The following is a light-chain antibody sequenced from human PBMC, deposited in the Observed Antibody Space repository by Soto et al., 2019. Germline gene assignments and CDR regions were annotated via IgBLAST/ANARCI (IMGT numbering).Light chain of an antibody. CDR3: QQSDSTPYT. Sequence: DIQMTQSPSSLSASVGDRVTNTCRASQTISTYLNWYQQKPGKAPRLLIYDASSLLSGVPSRFSGSESGTDFTLTIASLQPEDFSTYYCQQSDSTPYTFGQGTKVEI. V-gene: IGKV1-39*01. J-gene: IGKJ2*01. CDR2: DAS. CDR1: QTISTY.